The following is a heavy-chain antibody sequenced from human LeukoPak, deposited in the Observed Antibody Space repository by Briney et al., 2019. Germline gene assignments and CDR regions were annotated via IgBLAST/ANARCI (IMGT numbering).Heavy chain of an antibody. D-gene: IGHD3-10*01. Sequence: SQTLSLTCTVSGGSISSGSYYWSWIRQPAGKGLEWIGRIYTSGSTNYNPSLKSRVTISVDTSKNQFSLKLSSVTAADTAVYYCARSNYGSGSYYNSWGQGTLVTVSS. CDR1: GGSISSGSYY. J-gene: IGHJ4*02. V-gene: IGHV4-61*02. CDR2: IYTSGST. CDR3: ARSNYGSGSYYNS.